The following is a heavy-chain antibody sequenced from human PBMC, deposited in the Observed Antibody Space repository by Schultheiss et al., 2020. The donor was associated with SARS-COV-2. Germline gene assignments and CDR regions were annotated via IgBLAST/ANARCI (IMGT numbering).Heavy chain of an antibody. J-gene: IGHJ5*02. CDR2: ISYDGSHQ. V-gene: IGHV3-30*18. CDR1: GFTFTNYG. Sequence: GGSLRLSCAASGFTFTNYGMHWVRQAPGKGLEWVAVISYDGSHQYYADSVRGRFTISRDNSKNTLYLEINSLRAEDTAVYYCAKAAYYDFWSAYYMGVDPWGQGTLVTVSS. D-gene: IGHD3-3*01. CDR3: AKAAYYDFWSAYYMGVDP.